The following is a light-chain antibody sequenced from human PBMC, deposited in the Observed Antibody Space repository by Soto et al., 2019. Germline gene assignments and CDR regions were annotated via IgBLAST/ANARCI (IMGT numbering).Light chain of an antibody. CDR2: GAS. Sequence: EIVLTQSPGTLSLSPGERATLSCRASQSVSSSYLAWYQQKPGQAPRLLIYGASSRATGNPDRFSGSGSGTYFTLTISRLEPEDFAVYYCQQYGSSPALTFGGGTKVEIK. V-gene: IGKV3-20*01. CDR1: QSVSSSY. J-gene: IGKJ4*01. CDR3: QQYGSSPALT.